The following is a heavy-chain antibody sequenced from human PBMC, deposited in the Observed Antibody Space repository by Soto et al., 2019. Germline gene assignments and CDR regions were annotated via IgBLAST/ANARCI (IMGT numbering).Heavy chain of an antibody. Sequence: GESLKISCKGSGYSLTNYWIGWARQMPGKGLEWMGIIYPGDSDTRYSPSFQGQVTISADKSTSTAYLQWSSLKASDSAMYYCARGQVDTRLFDYWGQGTQVTVSS. V-gene: IGHV5-51*01. CDR2: IYPGDSDT. CDR1: GYSLTNYW. D-gene: IGHD1-26*01. CDR3: ARGQVDTRLFDY. J-gene: IGHJ4*02.